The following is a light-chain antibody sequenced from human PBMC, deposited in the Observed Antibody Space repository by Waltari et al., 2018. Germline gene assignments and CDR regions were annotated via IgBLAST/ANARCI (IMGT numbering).Light chain of an antibody. CDR2: DNN. V-gene: IGLV1-51*01. CDR1: SSNIGNNY. Sequence: QSVLTQPPSVSAAPGEKVTISCSGSSSNIGNNYVSWYQQLPGTAPKLLIYDNNKRPSGIPVLFSGSKSGTSATLGITGLQTGGEADYYCGTWDSSLSAVVFGGGTKLTVL. CDR3: GTWDSSLSAVV. J-gene: IGLJ2*01.